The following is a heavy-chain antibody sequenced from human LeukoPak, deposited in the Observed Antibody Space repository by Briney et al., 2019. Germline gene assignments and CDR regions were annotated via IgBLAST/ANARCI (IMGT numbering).Heavy chain of an antibody. CDR2: ISASGGNT. V-gene: IGHV3-23*01. Sequence: PGGSLRLSCAASGFTFSSYAMSRVRQAPGKGLEWVSAISASGGNTYYADSVKGRFTISRDNSENTLYLQLNGLRAEDTAVYYCAEDRIAVDGTDRFEYFDYWGQGTLVTVSS. CDR3: AEDRIAVDGTDRFEYFDY. J-gene: IGHJ4*02. CDR1: GFTFSSYA. D-gene: IGHD6-19*01.